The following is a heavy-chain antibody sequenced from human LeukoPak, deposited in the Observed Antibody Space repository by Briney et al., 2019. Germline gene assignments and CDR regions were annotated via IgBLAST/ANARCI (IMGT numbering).Heavy chain of an antibody. D-gene: IGHD3-10*01. V-gene: IGHV3-48*03. CDR3: ASAGRVEYYYGSGTSSWFDP. J-gene: IGHJ5*02. CDR1: GFTFSSYE. CDR2: ISSSGSTI. Sequence: GGSLRLSCAASGFTFSSYEMKWVRQAQRKGLEWVSYISSSGSTIYYTDSVKGRFTSSRDNAKNSLYLQMNSLRAEDTAVYYCASAGRVEYYYGSGTSSWFDPWGQGTLVTVSS.